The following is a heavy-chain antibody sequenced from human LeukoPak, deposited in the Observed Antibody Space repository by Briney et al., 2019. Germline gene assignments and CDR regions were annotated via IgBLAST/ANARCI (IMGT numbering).Heavy chain of an antibody. J-gene: IGHJ6*03. V-gene: IGHV3-11*01. CDR3: AKDLRAGYYYYYYMDV. CDR2: ISSSGSTI. Sequence: SGGSLRLSCAASGFTFSDYYMSWIRQAPGKGLEWVSYISSSGSTIYYADSVKGRFTISRDNSKNTLYLQMNSLRAEDTAVYYCAKDLRAGYYYYYYMDVWGKGTTVTVSS. D-gene: IGHD5/OR15-5a*01. CDR1: GFTFSDYY.